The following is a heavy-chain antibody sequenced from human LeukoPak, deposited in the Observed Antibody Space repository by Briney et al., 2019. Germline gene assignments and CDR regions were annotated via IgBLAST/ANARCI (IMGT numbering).Heavy chain of an antibody. V-gene: IGHV5-51*01. CDR3: ARQPGAGWFDP. Sequence: GESLKISCKASGYNFPNYWIGWVRQMPGKGLEWLGIIYPGDSDTRYSPSFQGQVTISADKSISTVYLQWGSLKASDTAMYYCARQPGAGWFDPWGQGTLVTVSS. CDR1: GYNFPNYW. J-gene: IGHJ5*02. D-gene: IGHD3-10*01. CDR2: IYPGDSDT.